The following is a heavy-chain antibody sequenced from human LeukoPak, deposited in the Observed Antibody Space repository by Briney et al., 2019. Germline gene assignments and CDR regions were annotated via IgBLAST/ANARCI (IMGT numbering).Heavy chain of an antibody. CDR3: ARETTPNSFAP. J-gene: IGHJ5*02. D-gene: IGHD4-11*01. CDR2: VSYSGST. Sequence: KPSETLSLTCTVSRGSVSSGTYYWSWIRQPPGKGLEWIGYVSYSGSTNYNPSLKGRVTISLDTSKNQFSLKVNSVTAADTAVYYCARETTPNSFAPWGQGTLVTASS. V-gene: IGHV4-61*01. CDR1: RGSVSSGTYY.